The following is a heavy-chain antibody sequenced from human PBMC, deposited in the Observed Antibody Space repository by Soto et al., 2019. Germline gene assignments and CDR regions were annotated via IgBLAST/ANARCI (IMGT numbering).Heavy chain of an antibody. CDR2: ISGSGGST. Sequence: EVQLLESGGGLVQPGGSLRLSCAASGFTFSSYAMSWVRQAPGKGLEWVSAISGSGGSTYYADSVKGRFTISRDNSKNTLYLQMNSLRAEDTAVYYCAKSGPPYSSSWYQEYWYFDLWGRGTLVTVSS. J-gene: IGHJ2*01. V-gene: IGHV3-23*01. CDR3: AKSGPPYSSSWYQEYWYFDL. D-gene: IGHD6-13*01. CDR1: GFTFSSYA.